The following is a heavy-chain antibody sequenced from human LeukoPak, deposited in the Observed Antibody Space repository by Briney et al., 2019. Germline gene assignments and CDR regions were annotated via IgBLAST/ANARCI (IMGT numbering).Heavy chain of an antibody. D-gene: IGHD2-21*01. CDR1: GFTFRSYV. V-gene: IGHV3-30*03. J-gene: IGHJ4*02. CDR3: ARELSQIVWGGLDY. Sequence: PGRSLRLSCAASGFTFRSYVMHWVRQAPGKGLERVAVIQNDASTENFADSVKGRFTISRDNSKNTVFLQMNSLRVEDTAVYYCARELSQIVWGGLDYGGQGTLVSVSS. CDR2: IQNDASTE.